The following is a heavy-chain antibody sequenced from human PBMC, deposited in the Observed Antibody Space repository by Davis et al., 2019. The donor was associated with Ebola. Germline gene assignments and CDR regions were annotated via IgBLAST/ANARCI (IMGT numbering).Heavy chain of an antibody. V-gene: IGHV3-7*01. CDR3: SRRPACLEYGMDV. CDR1: GFTFSSYW. J-gene: IGHJ6*04. CDR2: IKQDGSEK. Sequence: GESLKISCAASGFTFSSYWMSWVRQAPGKGLEWVANIKQDGSEKYYVDSVKGRFTISRENAKNSLYLQMNSLRAEDTSVYYCSRRPACLEYGMDVWGKGTTVTVSS. D-gene: IGHD3-16*01.